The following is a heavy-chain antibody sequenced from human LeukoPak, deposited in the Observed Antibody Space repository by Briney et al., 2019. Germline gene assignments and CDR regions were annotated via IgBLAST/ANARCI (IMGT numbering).Heavy chain of an antibody. Sequence: GASVKVSCKASGYTFTTHAIHWVRQAPGQSLEWMGWINPGIGNTKSSQKFQDRVTFTRDTSASTAYMELSSLRSEDTAVYYCARDQSHGIAAVGPPLDCWGQGTLVTVSS. CDR1: GYTFTTHA. CDR3: ARDQSHGIAAVGPPLDC. CDR2: INPGIGNT. J-gene: IGHJ4*02. V-gene: IGHV1-3*01. D-gene: IGHD6-13*01.